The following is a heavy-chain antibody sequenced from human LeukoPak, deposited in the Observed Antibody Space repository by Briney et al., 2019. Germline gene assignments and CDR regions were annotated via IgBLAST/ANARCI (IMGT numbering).Heavy chain of an antibody. CDR1: GYTFTSYG. CDR2: INPNSGGT. J-gene: IGHJ4*02. V-gene: IGHV1-2*02. D-gene: IGHD2-15*01. CDR3: ARELAGYCSGGSCYYFDY. Sequence: ASVKVSCKASGYTFTSYGISWVRQAPGQGLEWMGWINPNSGGTNYAQKFQGRVTMTRDTSISTAYMELSRLRSDDTAVYYCARELAGYCSGGSCYYFDYWGQGTLVTVSS.